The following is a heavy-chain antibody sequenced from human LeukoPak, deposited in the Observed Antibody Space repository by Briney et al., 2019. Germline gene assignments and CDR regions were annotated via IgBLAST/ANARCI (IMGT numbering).Heavy chain of an antibody. CDR3: ARDRALSGSYLYYFDY. Sequence: ASVKVSCKASGYTFTGYYMHWVRQAPGQGLEWMGWINPNSGGTNYAQKFQGRVTMTRDTSISTAYMELSRLRSDDTAVYYCARDRALSGSYLYYFDYWAREPWSPSPQ. J-gene: IGHJ4*02. D-gene: IGHD1-26*01. CDR2: INPNSGGT. V-gene: IGHV1-2*02. CDR1: GYTFTGYY.